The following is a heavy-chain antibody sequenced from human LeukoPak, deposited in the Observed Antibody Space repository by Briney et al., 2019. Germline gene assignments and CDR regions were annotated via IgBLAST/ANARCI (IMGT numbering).Heavy chain of an antibody. D-gene: IGHD4-23*01. Sequence: KESGPTLVKPTQTLTLTCTFSGFSLSTSGVGVSWIRQSPGKALEWLALIYSNDDKRYSPSLKSRLTITKDTSKNQVVLTMTDMDPVDTATYYCAHRFDYGGLDYWGQGTLVTVSS. V-gene: IGHV2-5*01. CDR1: GFSLSTSGVG. CDR3: AHRFDYGGLDY. CDR2: IYSNDDK. J-gene: IGHJ4*02.